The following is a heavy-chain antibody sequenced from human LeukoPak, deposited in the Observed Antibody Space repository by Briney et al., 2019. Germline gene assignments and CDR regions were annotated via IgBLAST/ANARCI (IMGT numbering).Heavy chain of an antibody. D-gene: IGHD2-2*02. V-gene: IGHV4-34*01. CDR2: INHSGST. CDR1: GGSFSGYY. Sequence: NPSETLSLTCAVYGGSFSGYYWSWIRQPPGKGLEWIGEINHSGSTSYNPSLKSRVTISEDTSKNQFSLKLSSVTAADTAVYYCARAHCSSTSCYTSPYYFDYWGQGTLVTVSS. CDR3: ARAHCSSTSCYTSPYYFDY. J-gene: IGHJ4*02.